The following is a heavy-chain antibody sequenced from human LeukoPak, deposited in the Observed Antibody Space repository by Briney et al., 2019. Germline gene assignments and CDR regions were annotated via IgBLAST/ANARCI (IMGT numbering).Heavy chain of an antibody. D-gene: IGHD3-22*01. V-gene: IGHV3-7*01. CDR1: GFTFSNFW. CDR3: ASEDNTGSSAY. Sequence: PGGSLRLSCAASGFTFSNFWMSWVRQAPGKGLEWVANIKQDGSEKYYVDSVKGRFTIPRDNAKNSLYLQMSSLRGDDTALYYCASEDNTGSSAYWGQGTLVTVSS. J-gene: IGHJ4*02. CDR2: IKQDGSEK.